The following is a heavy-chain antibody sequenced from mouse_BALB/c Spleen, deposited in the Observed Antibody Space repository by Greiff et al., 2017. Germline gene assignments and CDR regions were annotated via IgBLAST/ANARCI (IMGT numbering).Heavy chain of an antibody. Sequence: EVQRVESGGGLVKPGGSLKLSCAASGFTFSSYTMSWVRQTPEKRLEWVATISSGGSYTYYPDSVKGRFTISRDNAKNTLYLQMSSLKSEDTAMYYCTRDRGTTVVGFDYWGQGTTLTVSS. D-gene: IGHD1-1*01. V-gene: IGHV5-6-4*01. CDR1: GFTFSSYT. CDR3: TRDRGTTVVGFDY. CDR2: ISSGGSYT. J-gene: IGHJ2*01.